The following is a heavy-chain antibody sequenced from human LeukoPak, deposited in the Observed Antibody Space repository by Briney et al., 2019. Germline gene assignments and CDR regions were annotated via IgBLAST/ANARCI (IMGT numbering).Heavy chain of an antibody. CDR3: ARHKSDYGDYHAH. CDR2: TYYSGST. CDR1: GGSFSGYY. J-gene: IGHJ4*02. D-gene: IGHD4-17*01. V-gene: IGHV4-59*08. Sequence: SETLSLTCAVSGGSFSGYYWSWIRQPPGKGLEWIGYTYYSGSTNYNPSLKRRVTISEDRSMNQFSLKLSSVTAADTAVYYCARHKSDYGDYHAHWGQGTLVTVSS.